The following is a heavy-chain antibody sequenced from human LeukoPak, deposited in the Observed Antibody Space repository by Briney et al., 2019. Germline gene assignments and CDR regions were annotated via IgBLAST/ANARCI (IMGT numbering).Heavy chain of an antibody. J-gene: IGHJ5*02. CDR3: ARVAGWHWFDP. CDR2: IYSGGRT. CDR1: GFTVSSNY. V-gene: IGHV3-53*01. D-gene: IGHD6-19*01. Sequence: PGGSLRLSCAASGFTVSSNYMSWVRQAPGKGLEWVSVIYSGGRTYYGDSVKGRFTFSRDNSKNTVYLQMNNMRVDDTAVYYCARVAGWHWFDPWGQGTLVTVSS.